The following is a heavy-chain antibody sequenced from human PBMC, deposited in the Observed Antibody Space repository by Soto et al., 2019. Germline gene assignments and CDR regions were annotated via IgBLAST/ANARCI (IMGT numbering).Heavy chain of an antibody. CDR1: GCSISSSNW. J-gene: IGHJ3*02. Sequence: XETLSLTCAVSGCSISSSNWWSWVRQPPVKGLEWIGEIYHSGSTNYNPSLKSRVTISVDKSKNQFSLKLSSVTAADTAVYYCARDRPVPYYYDSSGYYNDAFDIWGQGTMVTVSS. CDR3: ARDRPVPYYYDSSGYYNDAFDI. CDR2: IYHSGST. V-gene: IGHV4-4*02. D-gene: IGHD3-22*01.